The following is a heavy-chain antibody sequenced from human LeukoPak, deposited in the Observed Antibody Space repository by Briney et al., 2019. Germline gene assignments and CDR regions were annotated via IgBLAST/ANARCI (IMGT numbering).Heavy chain of an antibody. J-gene: IGHJ5*02. D-gene: IGHD3-10*01. CDR1: GYTFTSYY. CDR3: ARGYGSGSYVFWFDP. CDR2: INPSGGST. V-gene: IGHV1-46*01. Sequence: ASVKVSCKASGYTFTSYYMHWVRQAPGQGLEWMGIINPSGGSTSYAQKFQGRVTMTRDMSTSTDYMELSSLRSEDTAVYYCARGYGSGSYVFWFDPWGQGTLVTVSS.